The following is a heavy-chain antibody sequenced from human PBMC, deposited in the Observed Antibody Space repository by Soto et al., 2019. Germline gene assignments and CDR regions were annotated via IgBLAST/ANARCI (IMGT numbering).Heavy chain of an antibody. J-gene: IGHJ4*02. D-gene: IGHD3-10*01. CDR3: ARSNGELLYSRYFDY. Sequence: QVQLQESGPGLVKPSGTLSLTCAVSGGSISSSNWWSWVRQPPGKGLEWIGEIYHSGSTNYNPSLKSRVTIXXDXSXXQFSLKLSSVTAADTAVYYCARSNGELLYSRYFDYWGQGTLVTVSS. CDR1: GGSISSSNW. CDR2: IYHSGST. V-gene: IGHV4-4*02.